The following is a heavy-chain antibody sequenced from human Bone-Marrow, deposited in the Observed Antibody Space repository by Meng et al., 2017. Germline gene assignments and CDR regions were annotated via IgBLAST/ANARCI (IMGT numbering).Heavy chain of an antibody. Sequence: GESLKISCEASGFTFSNFAIHWVRQAPGKGLEWVAVISSDGNTEFYADSVKGRISISRDNSKNTLYLQISSLRAEDTAVYYCVRENYYGSGRLGAFDVCGQGTMVTVSS. CDR3: VRENYYGSGRLGAFDV. D-gene: IGHD3-10*01. CDR2: ISSDGNTE. V-gene: IGHV3-30*04. CDR1: GFTFSNFA. J-gene: IGHJ3*01.